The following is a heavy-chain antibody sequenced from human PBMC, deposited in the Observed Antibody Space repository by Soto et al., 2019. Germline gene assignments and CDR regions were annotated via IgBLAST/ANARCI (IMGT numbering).Heavy chain of an antibody. D-gene: IGHD4-17*01. J-gene: IGHJ4*02. V-gene: IGHV1-24*01. CDR1: GYTLTELS. CDR2: FDPEDGET. Sequence: ASVKVSCKXSGYTLTELSMHWVRQAPGKGLEWMGGFDPEDGETIYAQKFQGRVTMTEDTSTDTAYMELSSLRSEDTAVYYCATHDYGDYGLDYWGQGTLVTVSS. CDR3: ATHDYGDYGLDY.